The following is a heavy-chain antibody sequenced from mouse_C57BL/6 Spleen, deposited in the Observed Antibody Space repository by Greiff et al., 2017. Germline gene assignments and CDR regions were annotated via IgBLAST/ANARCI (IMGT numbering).Heavy chain of an antibody. CDR2: IYPGSGST. Sequence: QVQLQQPGAELVKPGASVKMSCKASGYTFTSYWITWVKQRPGQGLEWIGDIYPGSGSTNYNEKFKSKATLTVDKSSSTAYMQLSSLTSEDSAVYYCARSTMITTFYAMDYWGQGTSVTVSS. V-gene: IGHV1-55*01. CDR1: GYTFTSYW. J-gene: IGHJ4*01. D-gene: IGHD2-4*01. CDR3: ARSTMITTFYAMDY.